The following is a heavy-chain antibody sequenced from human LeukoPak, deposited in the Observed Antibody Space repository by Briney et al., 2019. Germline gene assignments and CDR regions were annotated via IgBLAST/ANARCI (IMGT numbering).Heavy chain of an antibody. CDR1: GYRYTSYW. D-gene: IGHD6-6*01. V-gene: IGHV5-51*01. CDR3: ARLEYSSSSGEGWFDP. Sequence: GESLKISCKGSGYRYTSYWIGWARQMPGKGLEWMGIIYPGDSKTRYSPSFQGQVTISADKSIGTAYLQWNSLKASDTAMYYCARLEYSSSSGEGWFDPWGQGTLVTVSS. CDR2: IYPGDSKT. J-gene: IGHJ5*02.